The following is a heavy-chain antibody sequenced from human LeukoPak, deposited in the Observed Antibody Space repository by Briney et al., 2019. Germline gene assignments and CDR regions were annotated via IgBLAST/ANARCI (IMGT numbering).Heavy chain of an antibody. D-gene: IGHD4-23*01. CDR1: GFTFSNYA. CDR2: IYSGGST. V-gene: IGHV3-53*01. CDR3: ARRAGGYSHPYDY. J-gene: IGHJ4*02. Sequence: GGPLRLSCAASGFTFSNYAMSWVRQAPGKGLEWVSVIYSGGSTYYADSVKGRFTISRDNSKNTLYLQMNSLRAEDTAVYYCARRAGGYSHPYDYWGQGTLVTVSS.